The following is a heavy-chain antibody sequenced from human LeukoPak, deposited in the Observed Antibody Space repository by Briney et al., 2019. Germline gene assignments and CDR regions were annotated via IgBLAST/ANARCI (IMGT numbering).Heavy chain of an antibody. Sequence: PSETLSLTCTVSGGSISSYYWSWIRQPAGKGLEWIGRIYTSGSTNYNPSLKSRVTISVDTSKNQFSLKLSSVTAADTAVYYCARDRVLLWFGEPRFDAFDIWGQGTMVTVSS. CDR2: IYTSGST. CDR1: GGSISSYY. D-gene: IGHD3-10*01. CDR3: ARDRVLLWFGEPRFDAFDI. V-gene: IGHV4-4*07. J-gene: IGHJ3*02.